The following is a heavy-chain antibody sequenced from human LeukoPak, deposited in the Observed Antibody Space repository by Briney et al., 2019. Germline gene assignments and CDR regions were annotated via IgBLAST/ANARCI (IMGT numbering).Heavy chain of an antibody. CDR3: AREYCSGTSCYGYFDY. CDR1: GFTFSSYW. J-gene: IGHJ4*02. V-gene: IGHV3-7*01. Sequence: GGSLRLSCATSGFTFSSYWMSWVRRAPGKGLEWVANIKQDGSQIFYVDSVKGRFTISRDTAKNSLSLQMNSLRAEDTAVYYCAREYCSGTSCYGYFDYWGQGTLVTISS. CDR2: IKQDGSQI. D-gene: IGHD2-2*01.